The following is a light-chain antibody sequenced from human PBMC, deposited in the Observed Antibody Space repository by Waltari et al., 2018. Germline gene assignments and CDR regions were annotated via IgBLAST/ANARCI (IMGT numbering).Light chain of an antibody. J-gene: IGLJ2*01. V-gene: IGLV3-25*03. CDR1: ALPKKY. CDR2: KNR. CDR3: LSPETRGSWV. Sequence: SYELTQSPSVSLSPGQTARITCSGDALPKKYAYWYQKKPGQAPVLIIFKNRARPSGILERFSGSTSGQTVTLTIPGVQAEDEADYYCLSPETRGSWVFGGGTKLTVL.